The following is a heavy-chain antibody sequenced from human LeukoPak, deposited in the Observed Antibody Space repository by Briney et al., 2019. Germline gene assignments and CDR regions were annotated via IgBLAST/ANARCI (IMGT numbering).Heavy chain of an antibody. CDR3: ARGSITMVRGVIRGWFDP. CDR2: INHSGST. CDR1: GGSFSGYY. J-gene: IGHJ5*02. V-gene: IGHV4-34*01. Sequence: SETLSLTGAVYGGSFSGYYWSWIRQPPGKGLEWIGEINHSGSTNYNPSLKSRVTISVDTSKNQFSLKLSSVNAADTAVYYCARGSITMVRGVIRGWFDPWGQGTLVTVSS. D-gene: IGHD3-10*01.